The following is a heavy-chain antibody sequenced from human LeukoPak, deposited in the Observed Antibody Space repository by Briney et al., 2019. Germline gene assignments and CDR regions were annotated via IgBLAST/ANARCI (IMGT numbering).Heavy chain of an antibody. V-gene: IGHV7-4-1*02. CDR2: INTNTGNP. Sequence: AASVTVSCTASGYTFTSYAMNWVRQAPGQGLEWMGWINTNTGNPTYAQGFTGRFVFSLDTSVSTAYLQISSLKAEDTAVYYCAREWMGEDYWGQGTLVTVSS. CDR1: GYTFTSYA. J-gene: IGHJ4*02. D-gene: IGHD3-16*01. CDR3: AREWMGEDY.